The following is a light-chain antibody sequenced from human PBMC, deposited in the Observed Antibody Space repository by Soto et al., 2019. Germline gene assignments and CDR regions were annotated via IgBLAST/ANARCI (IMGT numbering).Light chain of an antibody. CDR2: DNT. Sequence: QAVVTQPPSVSGAPGQRVTISCTGSSSDIGAGSDVHWYQHLPGTAPKLLIYDNTNRPSGVPDRFSGSKSGTSASLAITGLQAEDEADYYCQSYDTSLSGPVVFGGGTKVTVL. CDR3: QSYDTSLSGPVV. J-gene: IGLJ2*01. CDR1: SSDIGAGSD. V-gene: IGLV1-40*01.